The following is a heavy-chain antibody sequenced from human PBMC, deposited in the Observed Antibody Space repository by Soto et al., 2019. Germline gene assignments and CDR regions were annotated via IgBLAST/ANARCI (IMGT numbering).Heavy chain of an antibody. CDR2: IYYSGST. V-gene: IGHV4-30-4*01. J-gene: IGHJ3*02. Sequence: PSETLSLTCTVSGGSISSGDYYWSWIRQPPGKGLEWIGYIYYSGSTYYNPSLKSRVTISVDTSKNQFSLKLSSVTAADTAVYYCARGVGDYVWGSYRYPRGDDAFDIWGQGTMVTVSS. CDR1: GGSISSGDYY. D-gene: IGHD3-16*02. CDR3: ARGVGDYVWGSYRYPRGDDAFDI.